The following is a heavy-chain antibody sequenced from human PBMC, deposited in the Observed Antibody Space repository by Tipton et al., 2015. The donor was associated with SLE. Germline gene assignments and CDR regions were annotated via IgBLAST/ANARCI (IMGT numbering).Heavy chain of an antibody. D-gene: IGHD6-6*01. CDR3: ARDLAARGGHYFDY. J-gene: IGHJ4*02. Sequence: TLSLTCTVSGASISSYYWSWIRQPPGKGLEWIGYIYYSGSTNYNPSLKSRVTISVDTSKNQFSLKLSSVTAADTAVYYCARDLAARGGHYFDYWGQGTLVTVSS. V-gene: IGHV4-59*01. CDR2: IYYSGST. CDR1: GASISSYY.